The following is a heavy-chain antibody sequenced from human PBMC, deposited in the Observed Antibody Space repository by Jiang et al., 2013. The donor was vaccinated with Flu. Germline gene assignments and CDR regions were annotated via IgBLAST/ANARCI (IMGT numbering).Heavy chain of an antibody. J-gene: IGHJ4*02. V-gene: IGHV1-69*06. CDR1: GGTFSSYA. CDR3: SLTYYYGSGSYYKFDY. Sequence: GAEVKKPGSSVKVSCKASGGTFSSYAISWVRQAPGQGLEWMGGIIPIFGTANYAQKFQGRVTITADKSTSTAYMELSSLRSEDTAVYYCSLTYYYGSGSYYKFDYWGQGTLVTVSS. D-gene: IGHD3-10*01. CDR2: IIPIFGTA.